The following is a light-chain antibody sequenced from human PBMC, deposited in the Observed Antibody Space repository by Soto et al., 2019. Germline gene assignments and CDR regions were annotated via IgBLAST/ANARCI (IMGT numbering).Light chain of an antibody. J-gene: IGKJ1*01. CDR3: QQRSSWPPT. Sequence: EIVLTQSPGTLSLSPGERATLSFRASQSVSNYLAWYQQKPGQAPRLLIYDASNRATGIPARFSGSGSGTDFTLTISSLEPEDFAVYYCQQRSSWPPTFGQGTKVDIK. CDR2: DAS. V-gene: IGKV3-11*01. CDR1: QSVSNY.